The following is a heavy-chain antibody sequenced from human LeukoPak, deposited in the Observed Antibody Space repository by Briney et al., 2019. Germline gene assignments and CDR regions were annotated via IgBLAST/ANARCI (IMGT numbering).Heavy chain of an antibody. J-gene: IGHJ4*02. Sequence: GSLRLSCTPSGFAFSDFAMSWVRQPAGKGLEGVGFIRRRAYGGAAEYAASVKGRFIISRDDSKGIAYLQMNSLKTEDTAVYYCSRNGLVDFDYWGQGSRVIVSP. CDR3: SRNGLVDFDY. CDR1: GFAFSDFA. V-gene: IGHV3-49*04. CDR2: IRRRAYGGAA.